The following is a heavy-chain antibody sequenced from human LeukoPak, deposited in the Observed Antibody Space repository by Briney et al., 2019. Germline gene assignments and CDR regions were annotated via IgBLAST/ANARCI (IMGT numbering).Heavy chain of an antibody. V-gene: IGHV3-9*01. Sequence: PGGSLRLSCAASGFTFDDYAMHWVRQAPGKGLEWVSGISWNSGSIGYADSVKGRFTISRDNAKNSLYLQMNSLRAEDTAVYYCAREPYDILTGYKYYFDYWGQGTLVTVSS. CDR3: AREPYDILTGYKYYFDY. J-gene: IGHJ4*02. CDR2: ISWNSGSI. D-gene: IGHD3-9*01. CDR1: GFTFDDYA.